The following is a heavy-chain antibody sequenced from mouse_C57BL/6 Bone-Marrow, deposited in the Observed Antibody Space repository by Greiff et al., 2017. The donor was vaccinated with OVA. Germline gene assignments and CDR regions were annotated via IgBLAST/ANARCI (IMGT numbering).Heavy chain of an antibody. Sequence: QVQLQQPGAELVMPGASVKLSCKASGYTFTSYWMHWVKQRPGQGLEWIGEIDPSDSYTNYNQKFKGKSTLTVDKSSSTAYMQLSSLTSEDSADYYCARLAVPRGYWGQGTTLTVSS. V-gene: IGHV1-69*01. J-gene: IGHJ2*01. CDR3: ARLAVPRGY. D-gene: IGHD1-1*01. CDR2: IDPSDSYT. CDR1: GYTFTSYW.